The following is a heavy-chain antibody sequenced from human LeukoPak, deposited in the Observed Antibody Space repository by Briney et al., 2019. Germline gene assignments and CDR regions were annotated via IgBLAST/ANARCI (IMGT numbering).Heavy chain of an antibody. CDR1: GFTFSSYA. CDR3: ARGDGAMAFDY. CDR2: VSGSGGST. V-gene: IGHV3-23*01. D-gene: IGHD5-18*01. Sequence: QPGGSLRLSCAASGFTFSSYAMNWVRQAPGKGLEWVSGVSGSGGSTYYADSVKGRFTISRDNSKNTVYLQMNSLRVEDTAVYYCARGDGAMAFDYWGQGALVTVSS. J-gene: IGHJ4*02.